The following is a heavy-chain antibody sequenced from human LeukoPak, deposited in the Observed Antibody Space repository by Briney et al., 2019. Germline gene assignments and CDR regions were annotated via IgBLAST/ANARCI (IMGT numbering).Heavy chain of an antibody. CDR3: AKAPRNSSTMLDY. CDR2: INPSDGST. D-gene: IGHD6-13*01. J-gene: IGHJ4*02. CDR1: GYTFTSYW. V-gene: IGHV1-46*01. Sequence: ASVSVSFKASGYTFTSYWIQWVRQAPGQGPEWMGLINPSDGSTAYAHRFQGRVTMTRDTSTSTVYMDLSSLRSEDTAVYYGAKAPRNSSTMLDYWGQGTLVTVSS.